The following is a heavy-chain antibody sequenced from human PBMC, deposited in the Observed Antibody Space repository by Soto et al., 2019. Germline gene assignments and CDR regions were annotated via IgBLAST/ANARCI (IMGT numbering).Heavy chain of an antibody. Sequence: ASVKVSCKVSGYTLTELSMHWVRQAPGKGLEWMGGFDPEDGETIYAQKFQGRVTMTEDTSTDTAYMELSSLRSEDTAVYYCAKRNASGQRGNWFDPWGQGTLVTVSS. CDR3: AKRNASGQRGNWFDP. CDR2: FDPEDGET. D-gene: IGHD3-10*01. V-gene: IGHV1-24*01. J-gene: IGHJ5*02. CDR1: GYTLTELS.